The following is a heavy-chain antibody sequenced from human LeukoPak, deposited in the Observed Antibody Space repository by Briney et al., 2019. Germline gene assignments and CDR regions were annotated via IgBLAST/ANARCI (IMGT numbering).Heavy chain of an antibody. J-gene: IGHJ4*02. D-gene: IGHD6-13*01. CDR2: ISAYNGNT. CDR1: GYTFTSYG. Sequence: ASVKVSCKASGYTFTSYGISWVRQAPGQGLEWMGRISAYNGNTNYAQKLQGRVTMTTDTSTSTAYMELRSLRSDDTAVYYCARAEIGRSSYDYWGQGTLVTVSS. CDR3: ARAEIGRSSYDY. V-gene: IGHV1-18*01.